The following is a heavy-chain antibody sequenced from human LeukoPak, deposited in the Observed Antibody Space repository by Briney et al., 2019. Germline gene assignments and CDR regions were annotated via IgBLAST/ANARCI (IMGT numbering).Heavy chain of an antibody. J-gene: IGHJ4*02. Sequence: GGSLRLSCAASGFTFSSYSMNWVRQAPGKGLEWVSGISWNSGSIGYADSVKGRFTISRDNAKNSLYLQMNSLRAEDTALYYCAKGRSGSGWFDYWGQGTLVTVSS. CDR1: GFTFSSYS. V-gene: IGHV3-9*01. CDR2: ISWNSGSI. D-gene: IGHD6-19*01. CDR3: AKGRSGSGWFDY.